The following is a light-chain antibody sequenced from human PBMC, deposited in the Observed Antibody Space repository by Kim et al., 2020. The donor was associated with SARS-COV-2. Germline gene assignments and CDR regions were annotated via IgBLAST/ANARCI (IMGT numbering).Light chain of an antibody. Sequence: DIVMTQSPDSLAVSLGERATINCKSSQSVLYSSNNKNYLAWYQQKPGQPPKLLIYWASTRESGVPDRFSGSGSGTDFTLTISSLQAEDVAVYYCQQSFTPPLTFGGGTKVDIK. CDR2: WAS. CDR3: QQSFTPPLT. CDR1: QSVLYSSNNKNY. V-gene: IGKV4-1*01. J-gene: IGKJ4*01.